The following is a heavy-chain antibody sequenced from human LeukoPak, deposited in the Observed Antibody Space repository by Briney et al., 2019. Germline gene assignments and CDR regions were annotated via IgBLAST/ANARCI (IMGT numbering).Heavy chain of an antibody. J-gene: IGHJ4*02. D-gene: IGHD4-17*01. CDR2: ISSSGSTI. CDR1: GFTFSDYY. V-gene: IGHV3-11*04. Sequence: GSLRLSCAASGFTFSDYYMSWIRQAPGKGLEWVSYISSSGSTIYYADSVKGRFTISRDNAKNSLYLQMNSLRAEDTAVYYCARDHYPDDYGDPNPFDYWGQGTLVTVSS. CDR3: ARDHYPDDYGDPNPFDY.